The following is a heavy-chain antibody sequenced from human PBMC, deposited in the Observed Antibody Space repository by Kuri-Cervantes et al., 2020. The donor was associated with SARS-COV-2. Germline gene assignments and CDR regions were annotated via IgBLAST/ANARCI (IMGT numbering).Heavy chain of an antibody. Sequence: SPNLSCAASGFTFSSCWMHWVRQAPGKGLVWVSRINSDGSSTSYADSVKGRFTISRDNAKNTLYLQMTSLRAEDTAVYYCTLTGWFDPWGQGTLVTVSS. D-gene: IGHD3-9*01. CDR2: INSDGSST. CDR1: GFTFSSCW. V-gene: IGHV3-74*01. J-gene: IGHJ5*02. CDR3: TLTGWFDP.